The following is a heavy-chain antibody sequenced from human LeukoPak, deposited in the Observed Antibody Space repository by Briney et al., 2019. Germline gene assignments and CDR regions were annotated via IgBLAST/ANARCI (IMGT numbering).Heavy chain of an antibody. V-gene: IGHV3-21*01. CDR1: GFTFSSYS. J-gene: IGHJ1*01. D-gene: IGHD6-13*01. Sequence: SPGGSLRLSCAASGFTFSSYSMNWVRQAPGKGLEWVSSISSSSSYIYYADSVKGRFTISRDNAKNSLYLQMNSLRAEDTAVYYCARDLHSRQGGVQHWGQGTLVTVSS. CDR3: ARDLHSRQGGVQH. CDR2: ISSSSSYI.